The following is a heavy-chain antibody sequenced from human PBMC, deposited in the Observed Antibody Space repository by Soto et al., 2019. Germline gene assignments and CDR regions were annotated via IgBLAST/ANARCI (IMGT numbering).Heavy chain of an antibody. CDR1: GYTFTGYY. V-gene: IGHV1-2*04. J-gene: IGHJ4*02. Sequence: ASVKVSCKASGYTFTGYYIHWVRQDPGQGLEWMGWINPNTGVTNYAQKFQGWVTMTRDTSISTAYMELTRLTSDDTAVYYCARGSRGDFDYWGQGTLVTGSS. CDR3: ARGSRGDFDY. CDR2: INPNTGVT. D-gene: IGHD3-10*01.